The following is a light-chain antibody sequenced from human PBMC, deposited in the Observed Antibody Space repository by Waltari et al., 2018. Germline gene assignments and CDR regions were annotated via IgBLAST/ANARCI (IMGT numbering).Light chain of an antibody. CDR2: YDD. V-gene: IGLV1-36*01. Sequence: QSALTQTPSASEARSQRVTTPCTGSSSNIGNNAVTRYQQLPGKADKLLIYYDDLLPSGVSDLFSGSTWGSAAPLAISGLQSEDEADYYCAGWEDSLSGVVFGEGTKLTVL. J-gene: IGLJ2*01. CDR3: AGWEDSLSGVV. CDR1: SSNIGNNA.